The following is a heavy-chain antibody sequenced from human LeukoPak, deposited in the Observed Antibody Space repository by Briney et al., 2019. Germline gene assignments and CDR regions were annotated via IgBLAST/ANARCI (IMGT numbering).Heavy chain of an antibody. D-gene: IGHD2-21*01. CDR3: ARGKHIVVVIAWDAFDI. Sequence: GASVKVSCKASGYTFTSYGISWVRQAPGQGLEWMGWISAYNGNTNYAQKLQGRVTMTTDTSTSTAYMELRSLRSEDTAVYYCARGKHIVVVIAWDAFDIWGQGTMVTVSS. CDR1: GYTFTSYG. J-gene: IGHJ3*02. V-gene: IGHV1-18*01. CDR2: ISAYNGNT.